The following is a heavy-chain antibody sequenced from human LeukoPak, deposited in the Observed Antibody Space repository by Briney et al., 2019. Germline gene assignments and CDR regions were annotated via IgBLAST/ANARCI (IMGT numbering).Heavy chain of an antibody. CDR1: GGSISSYY. CDR3: ARHGRFLEWLFYV. CDR2: IYTSGST. Sequence: SETLSLTCTVSGGSISSYYWSWIRQPPGKGLEWIGYIYTSGSTNYNPSLKSRVTISVDTSKNQFSLKLSSVTAADTAVYYCARHGRFLEWLFYVWGQGTLVTASS. J-gene: IGHJ4*02. D-gene: IGHD3-3*01. V-gene: IGHV4-4*09.